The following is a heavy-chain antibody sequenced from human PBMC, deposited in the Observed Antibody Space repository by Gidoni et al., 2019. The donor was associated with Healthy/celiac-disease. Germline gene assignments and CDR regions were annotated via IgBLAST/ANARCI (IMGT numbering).Heavy chain of an antibody. Sequence: EVQLVESGGGLVKPGGSLRLSCAASGFTFSSYSMNWVGQASGKGLEWVSSSSSSSSYIYYADSVKCRFTISRDNAKNSLYLQMNSLRAEDTAVYYCARVEGIVGATSILWGQGTLVTVSS. D-gene: IGHD1-26*01. CDR3: ARVEGIVGATSIL. CDR1: GFTFSSYS. V-gene: IGHV3-21*01. CDR2: SSSSSSYI. J-gene: IGHJ4*02.